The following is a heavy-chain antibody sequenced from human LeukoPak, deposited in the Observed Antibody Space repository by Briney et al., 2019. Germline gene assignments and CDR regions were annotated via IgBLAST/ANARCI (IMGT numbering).Heavy chain of an antibody. CDR2: INPNSGGT. Sequence: ASVKVSCKASGYTFTGYYMHWVRQAPGQGLEWMGWINPNSGGTNYAQKFQGRVTMTRDTSISTAYMELSRLRSDDTAVYYCARDRTIFGGKLGPYYYMDVWGKGTTVTVSS. CDR1: GYTFTGYY. CDR3: ARDRTIFGGKLGPYYYMDV. D-gene: IGHD3-3*01. J-gene: IGHJ6*03. V-gene: IGHV1-2*02.